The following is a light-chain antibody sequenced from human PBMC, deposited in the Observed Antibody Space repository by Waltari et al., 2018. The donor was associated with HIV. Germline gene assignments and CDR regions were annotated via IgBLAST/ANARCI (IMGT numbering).Light chain of an antibody. CDR2: GAS. V-gene: IGKV3-20*01. CDR1: PSVDSSY. CDR3: QQYGRSLT. J-gene: IGKJ4*01. Sequence: EIVLTQSPGTLSLSLGERATPSCRASPSVDSSYLAWYQQKPGQAPRLLISGASSRATGIPDRFSGSGSGTDFTLTIRRLEPEDFAVYYCQQYGRSLTFGGGTKVEIK.